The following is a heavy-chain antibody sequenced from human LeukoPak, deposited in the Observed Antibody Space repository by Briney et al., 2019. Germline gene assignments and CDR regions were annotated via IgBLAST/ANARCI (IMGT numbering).Heavy chain of an antibody. J-gene: IGHJ5*02. Sequence: PSETLSLTCTVSGGSISSGSYYWSWIRQPAGKGLEWIGRIYTSGSTNYNPSLKSRVTISVDTSKNQFSLKLSSVTAADTAVYYCARNVVVVAANWFDPWGQGTLVTVSS. CDR2: IYTSGST. CDR3: ARNVVVVAANWFDP. CDR1: GGSISSGSYY. V-gene: IGHV4-61*02. D-gene: IGHD2-15*01.